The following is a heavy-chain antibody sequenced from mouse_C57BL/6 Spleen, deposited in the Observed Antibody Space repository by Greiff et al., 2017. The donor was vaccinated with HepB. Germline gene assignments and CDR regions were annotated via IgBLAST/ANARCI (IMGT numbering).Heavy chain of an antibody. CDR2: INYDGSST. D-gene: IGHD2-1*01. Sequence: EVQRVESEGGLVQPGSSMKLSCTASGFTFSDYYMAWVRQVPEKGLEWVANINYDGSSTYYLDSLKSRFIISRDNAKNILYLQMSSLKSEDTATYYCARAGVTNYYAMDYWGQGTSVTVSS. CDR3: ARAGVTNYYAMDY. J-gene: IGHJ4*01. V-gene: IGHV5-16*01. CDR1: GFTFSDYY.